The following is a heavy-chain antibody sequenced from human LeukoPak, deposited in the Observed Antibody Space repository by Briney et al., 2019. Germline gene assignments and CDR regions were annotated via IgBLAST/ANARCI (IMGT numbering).Heavy chain of an antibody. CDR2: IYHSGST. V-gene: IGHV4-30-2*01. J-gene: IGHJ4*02. CDR3: ARHVDTAMVRD. CDR1: GGSLGSGGYY. Sequence: SQTLSLTCTVSGGSLGSGGYYWSWIRQPPGKGLEWIGYIYHSGSTYYNPSLKSRVTISVDRSKNQFSLKLSSVTAADTAVYYCARHVDTAMVRDWGQGTLVTVSS. D-gene: IGHD5-18*01.